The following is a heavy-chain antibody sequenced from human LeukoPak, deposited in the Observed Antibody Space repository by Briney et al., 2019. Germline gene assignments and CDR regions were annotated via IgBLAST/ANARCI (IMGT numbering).Heavy chain of an antibody. CDR1: GFTFSSYW. V-gene: IGHV3-7*03. CDR2: IKQDGSEK. J-gene: IGHJ4*02. D-gene: IGHD4-17*01. Sequence: GGSLRLSCAASGFTFSSYWMTWVRQAPGKGLEWVASIKQDGSEKYYVDSVKGRFTISRDNAKNSLYLQMNSLRAEDTAVYYCARGFTVTTRNYFDYWGQGTLVTVSS. CDR3: ARGFTVTTRNYFDY.